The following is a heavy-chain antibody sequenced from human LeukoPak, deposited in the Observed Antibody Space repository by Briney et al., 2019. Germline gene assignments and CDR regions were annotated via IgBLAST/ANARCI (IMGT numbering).Heavy chain of an antibody. D-gene: IGHD4-17*01. V-gene: IGHV3-66*01. CDR1: GFTVSSNY. CDR3: ASLVATVTIDAFDI. J-gene: IGHJ3*02. CDR2: IYSGGST. Sequence: PGGSLRLSCAASGFTVSSNYVSWVRQAPGKGLEWVSVIYSGGSTYYADSVKGRFTISRDNSKNTLYLQMNSLRAEDTAVYYCASLVATVTIDAFDIWGQGTMVTVSS.